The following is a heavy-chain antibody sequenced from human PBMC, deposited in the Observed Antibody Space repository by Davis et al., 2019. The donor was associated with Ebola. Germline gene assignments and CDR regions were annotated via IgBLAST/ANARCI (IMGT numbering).Heavy chain of an antibody. V-gene: IGHV3-23*01. D-gene: IGHD1-26*01. CDR2: ISGSGGST. Sequence: GESLKISCAASGFTFTSYAMSWVRQAPGKGLEWVSGISGSGGSTYYADSVKGRFTISRDNSKNTLYLQMNSLRAEDTAVYYCALNSGSYVGYFDYWGQGTLVTVSS. CDR3: ALNSGSYVGYFDY. J-gene: IGHJ4*02. CDR1: GFTFTSYA.